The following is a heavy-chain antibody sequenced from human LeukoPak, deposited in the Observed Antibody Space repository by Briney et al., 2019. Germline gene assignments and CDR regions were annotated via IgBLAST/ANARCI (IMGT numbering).Heavy chain of an antibody. V-gene: IGHV3-49*04. D-gene: IGHD6-25*01. CDR3: TRCSGGTDY. Sequence: GGSLRLSCAASGFTLSSYAMNWVRQAPGKGLEWVAFIRSKTFGGTTEYAASVKGRFTISRDDSKSIAYLQMNSLKTEDTAVYYCTRCSGGTDYWGQGTLVSVSS. J-gene: IGHJ4*02. CDR1: GFTLSSYA. CDR2: IRSKTFGGTT.